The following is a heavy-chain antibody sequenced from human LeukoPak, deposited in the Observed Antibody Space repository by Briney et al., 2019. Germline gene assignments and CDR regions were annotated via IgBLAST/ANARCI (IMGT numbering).Heavy chain of an antibody. CDR3: ARETLGEYYASGTYYSKNFDL. CDR2: INTNTGNP. J-gene: IGHJ4*02. Sequence: GASVKVSCKASGYTFTSYAMNWVRQAPGQGLEWMGWINTNTGNPTYAQDFTGRFVFSLDTSVSTLYLQISSLKAEDTAVYYCARETLGEYYASGTYYSKNFDLWGQGTLVTVSS. CDR1: GYTFTSYA. V-gene: IGHV7-4-1*02. D-gene: IGHD3-10*01.